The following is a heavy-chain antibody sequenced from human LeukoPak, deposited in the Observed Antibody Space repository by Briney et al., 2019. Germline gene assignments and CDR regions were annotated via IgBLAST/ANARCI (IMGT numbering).Heavy chain of an antibody. D-gene: IGHD6-13*01. CDR2: IYYSGST. CDR1: GGSISSYY. CDR3: ARGIHGSSSWYGRGRDDAFDI. Sequence: SETLSLTCTVSGGSISSYYWSWIRQPPGKGLEWIGYIYYSGSTNYNPSLKSRVTMSVDTSKNQFSLKLSSVTAADTAVYYCARGIHGSSSWYGRGRDDAFDIWGQGTMVTVSS. J-gene: IGHJ3*02. V-gene: IGHV4-59*01.